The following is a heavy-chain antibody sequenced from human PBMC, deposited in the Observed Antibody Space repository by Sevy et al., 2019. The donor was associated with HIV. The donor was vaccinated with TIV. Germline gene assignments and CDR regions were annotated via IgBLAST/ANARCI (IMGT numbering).Heavy chain of an antibody. D-gene: IGHD3-9*01. J-gene: IGHJ4*02. CDR3: ARTPALLRYFDWLFFSG. V-gene: IGHV4-39*01. CDR1: GGSISSSSYY. CDR2: IYYSGST. Sequence: SETLSLTCTVSGGSISSSSYYWGWIRQPPGKGLEWIGSIYYSGSTYYNPSLKSRFIISVDTSKNQFSLRLSSVTAADTAVYYCARTPALLRYFDWLFFSGWGQGTLVTVSS.